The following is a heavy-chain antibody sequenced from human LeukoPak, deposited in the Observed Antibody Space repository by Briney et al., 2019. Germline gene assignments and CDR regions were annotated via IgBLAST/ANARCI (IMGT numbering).Heavy chain of an antibody. Sequence: GSLRLSCAASGFTFRSSALSWVRQAPGKGLEWVSGISGNGGGTYYADSVKGRFTISRDNSKNTLHLQMNNLRAEDTAVYYCAKAGSIRFDYWGQGTLVTVSS. V-gene: IGHV3-23*01. CDR1: GFTFRSSA. CDR2: ISGNGGGT. J-gene: IGHJ4*02. CDR3: AKAGSIRFDY. D-gene: IGHD1-26*01.